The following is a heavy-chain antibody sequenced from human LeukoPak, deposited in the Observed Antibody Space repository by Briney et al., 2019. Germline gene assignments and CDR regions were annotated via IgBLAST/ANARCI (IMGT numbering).Heavy chain of an antibody. CDR3: ASSYGDREKSY. V-gene: IGHV3-33*01. Sequence: GRSLRLSCAASGFTFSSYGMHWVRQAPGKGLEWVAVIWFDGSNKYYADSVKSRFTISRDNSKNTLYLQMNSLRAEDTAVYYCASSYGDREKSYWGQGTLVTVSS. D-gene: IGHD4-17*01. CDR1: GFTFSSYG. J-gene: IGHJ4*02. CDR2: IWFDGSNK.